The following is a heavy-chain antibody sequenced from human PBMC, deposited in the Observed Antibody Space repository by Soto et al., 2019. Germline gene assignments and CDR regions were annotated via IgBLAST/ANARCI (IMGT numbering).Heavy chain of an antibody. CDR2: IKQDGSEK. J-gene: IGHJ4*02. Sequence: VQLVESRGGLVQPGGSLRLSCAASGFTFSGYYMTWVRQSPGRGLEWVGNIKQDGSEKYYVDSLKGRFSISRDNAKKSLYLQMNSLRVEDTAVYYCARGRSDDYFDYWGQGTLVTVSS. CDR1: GFTFSGYY. V-gene: IGHV3-7*01. D-gene: IGHD2-15*01. CDR3: ARGRSDDYFDY.